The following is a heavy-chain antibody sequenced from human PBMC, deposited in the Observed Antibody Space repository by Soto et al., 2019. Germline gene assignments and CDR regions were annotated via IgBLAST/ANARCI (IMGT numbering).Heavy chain of an antibody. CDR1: GFTFSSYS. Sequence: GGSLRLSCAASGFTFSSYSMNWVRQAPGKGLEWVSYISSSSSTIYYADSVKGRFTISRDNAKNSLYLQMNSLRDEDTAVYYCARDRYDSSGYYYVVDYWGQGTLVTVSS. D-gene: IGHD3-22*01. CDR2: ISSSSSTI. CDR3: ARDRYDSSGYYYVVDY. V-gene: IGHV3-48*02. J-gene: IGHJ4*02.